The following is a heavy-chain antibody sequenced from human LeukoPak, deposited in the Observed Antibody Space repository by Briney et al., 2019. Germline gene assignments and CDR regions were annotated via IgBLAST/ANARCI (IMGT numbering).Heavy chain of an antibody. CDR1: GYTFTGYY. CDR2: INPNSGGT. V-gene: IGHV1-2*02. Sequence: GASVKVSCKACGYTFTGYYMHWVRQAPGQGLEWMGWINPNSGGTNYAQKFQGRVTMTRDTSISTAYMELSKLRSDDTAVYYCARGLYTYYDFWSGGGKFDYWGQGTLVTVSS. D-gene: IGHD3-3*01. J-gene: IGHJ4*02. CDR3: ARGLYTYYDFWSGGGKFDY.